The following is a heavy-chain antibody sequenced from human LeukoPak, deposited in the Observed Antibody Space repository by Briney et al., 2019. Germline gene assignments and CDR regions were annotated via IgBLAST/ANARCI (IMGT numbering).Heavy chain of an antibody. CDR2: IRESGGST. D-gene: IGHD6-13*01. CDR1: GFILSIHP. V-gene: IGHV3-23*01. J-gene: IGHJ4*02. Sequence: GGSLRLSCAASGFILSIHPMRWVRQTPGKGLEWVSRIRESGGSTYYADSVKCRFTISRENSKNTLYLQRSSLRAEDTTVYCCAKDRGNSWYVTSDYWGQGTLVTVSS. CDR3: AKDRGNSWYVTSDY.